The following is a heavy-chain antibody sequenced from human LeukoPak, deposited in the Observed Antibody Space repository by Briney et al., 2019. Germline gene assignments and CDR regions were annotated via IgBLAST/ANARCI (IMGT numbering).Heavy chain of an antibody. CDR1: GGSINSGAYS. Sequence: SETLSLTCALSGGSINSGAYSWNWIRQPPGKGLEWIGYISDSGSTYYNPSLRSRLTISVDRSENQFSLRLSSVTAADTAVYYCARAPRRERLGDLSSNGFDIWGQGTLVTVSS. J-gene: IGHJ3*02. V-gene: IGHV4-30-2*01. CDR3: ARAPRRERLGDLSSNGFDI. CDR2: ISDSGST. D-gene: IGHD3-16*02.